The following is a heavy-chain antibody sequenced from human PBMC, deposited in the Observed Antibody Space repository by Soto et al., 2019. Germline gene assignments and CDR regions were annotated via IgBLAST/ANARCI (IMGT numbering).Heavy chain of an antibody. CDR2: INHSGST. Sequence: SETLSLTCAVYGGSFSGYYWSWIRQPPGKGLEWMGEINHSGSTNYNPSLKSRVTISVDTSKNQFSLKLSSVTAADTDVYDCARGPTITIFGVVGDGMDVWGQGTMVTVYS. D-gene: IGHD3-3*01. V-gene: IGHV4-34*01. CDR1: GGSFSGYY. J-gene: IGHJ6*02. CDR3: ARGPTITIFGVVGDGMDV.